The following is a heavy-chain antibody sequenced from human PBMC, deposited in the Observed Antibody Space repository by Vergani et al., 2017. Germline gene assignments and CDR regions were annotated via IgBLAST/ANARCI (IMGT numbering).Heavy chain of an antibody. CDR3: AGGDQGYNRHFGYYYYYYYMDV. CDR2: IIPIFGTA. V-gene: IGHV1-69*01. J-gene: IGHJ6*03. Sequence: QVQLVQSGAEVKKPGSSVKVSCKASGGTFSSYAISWVRQAPGQGLEWMGGIIPIFGTANYAQKFQGRVTSTADESTSTAYMERSSRRCEDTAVYYGAGGDQGYNRHFGYYYYYYYMDVWGKGTTVTVSS. CDR1: GGTFSSYA. D-gene: IGHD5-24*01.